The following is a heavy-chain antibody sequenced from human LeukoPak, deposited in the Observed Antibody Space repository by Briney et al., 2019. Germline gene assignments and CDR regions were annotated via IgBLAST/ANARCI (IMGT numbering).Heavy chain of an antibody. CDR1: GYTFTSYD. Sequence: ASVKVSCKASGYTFTSYDINWVRQAPGQGLEWMGWMNPNSGYTGYAQKFQGRVTMTRNTSISTAYMELSSLRSEDTAVYYCARRRYYDFWSGYYYWYYYYGMDVWGQGTTVTVSS. CDR2: MNPNSGYT. D-gene: IGHD3-3*01. CDR3: ARRRYYDFWSGYYYWYYYYGMDV. J-gene: IGHJ6*02. V-gene: IGHV1-8*01.